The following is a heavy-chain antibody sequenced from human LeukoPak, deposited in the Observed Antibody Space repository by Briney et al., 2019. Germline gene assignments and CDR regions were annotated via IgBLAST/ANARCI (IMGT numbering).Heavy chain of an antibody. CDR2: ISSSGSTI. D-gene: IGHD1-1*01. V-gene: IGHV3-11*04. J-gene: IGHJ6*03. Sequence: GGSLRLSCAASGFTFSDYYMSWIRQAPGKGLEWVSYISSSGSTIYYADSVKGRFTISRDNAKNSLYLQMNSLRAEDTAVYYCAGFEAGTTEYYYYYMDVWGKGTTVTVSS. CDR1: GFTFSDYY. CDR3: AGFEAGTTEYYYYYMDV.